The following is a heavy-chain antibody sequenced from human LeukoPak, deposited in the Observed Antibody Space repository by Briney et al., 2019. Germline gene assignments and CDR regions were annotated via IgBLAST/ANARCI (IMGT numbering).Heavy chain of an antibody. D-gene: IGHD6-6*01. Sequence: GGSLRLFCVASGFTVSTCYMTWVRRAPGKGLEWVSVIYSGGSTYYADSVKGRFTISRDNSKNTLYLQMNSLRAEDTAVYYCARDTGSYNGMDVWGQGTTVTVSS. CDR2: IYSGGST. CDR3: ARDTGSYNGMDV. J-gene: IGHJ6*02. V-gene: IGHV3-66*01. CDR1: GFTVSTCY.